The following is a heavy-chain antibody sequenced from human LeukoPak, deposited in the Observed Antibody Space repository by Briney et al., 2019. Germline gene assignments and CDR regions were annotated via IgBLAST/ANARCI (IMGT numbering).Heavy chain of an antibody. CDR3: ARSSGVFLFDY. Sequence: SQTLSLTCTVSGGSISRGGYYWSWIRQHPGKGLEWIGCIYYSGSTYCNPSLKSRVTISVDTSKNQFSLKLSSVTAADTAVYYCARSSGVFLFDYWGQGTLVTVSS. J-gene: IGHJ4*02. V-gene: IGHV4-31*03. CDR1: GGSISRGGYY. CDR2: IYYSGST. D-gene: IGHD6-25*01.